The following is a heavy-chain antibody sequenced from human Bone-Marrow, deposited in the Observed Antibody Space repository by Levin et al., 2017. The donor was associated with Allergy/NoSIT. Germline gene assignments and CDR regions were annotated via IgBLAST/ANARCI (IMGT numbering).Heavy chain of an antibody. CDR3: ARVGPNDFWSGYYTGPPFDY. D-gene: IGHD3-3*01. V-gene: IGHV4-34*01. CDR2: INHSGST. Sequence: SETLSLTCAVYGGSFSGYYWSWIRQPPGKGLEWIGEINHSGSTNYNPSLKSRVTISVDTSKNQFSLKLSSVTAADTAVYYCARVGPNDFWSGYYTGPPFDYWGQGTLVTVSS. J-gene: IGHJ4*02. CDR1: GGSFSGYY.